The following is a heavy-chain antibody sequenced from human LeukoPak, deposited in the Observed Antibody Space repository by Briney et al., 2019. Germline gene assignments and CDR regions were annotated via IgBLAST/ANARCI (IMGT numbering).Heavy chain of an antibody. V-gene: IGHV4-39*01. Sequence: PSETLSLTCTVSGGSISSSSYYWGWIRQPPGKGLEWIGSIYYSGSTYYNPSLKSRVTISVDTSKNQFSLKLSSVTAADTAVYYCARFEYSGYDYAFDIWSQGTMVTVSS. CDR2: IYYSGST. CDR3: ARFEYSGYDYAFDI. D-gene: IGHD5-12*01. CDR1: GGSISSSSYY. J-gene: IGHJ3*02.